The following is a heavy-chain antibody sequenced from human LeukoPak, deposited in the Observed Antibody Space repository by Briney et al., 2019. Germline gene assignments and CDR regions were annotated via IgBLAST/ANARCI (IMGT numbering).Heavy chain of an antibody. V-gene: IGHV4-31*03. D-gene: IGHD3-22*01. CDR3: VRDQRDSSGHWQRFEY. Sequence: PSETLSLTCTVSGGSMRSDGYYWSWIRQHPGKGLEWIGNIYYSGSTNYNPSLKSRVAISVDTSQNQFSLKLSSVTAADTAMYYCVRDQRDSSGHWQRFEYWGQGALVTVSP. CDR1: GGSMRSDGYY. J-gene: IGHJ4*02. CDR2: IYYSGST.